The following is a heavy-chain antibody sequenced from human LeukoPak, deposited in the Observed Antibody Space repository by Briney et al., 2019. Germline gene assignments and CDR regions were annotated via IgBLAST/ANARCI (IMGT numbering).Heavy chain of an antibody. CDR2: ISDSGGST. CDR1: GFTFSSYG. J-gene: IGHJ4*02. Sequence: GGSLRLSCVASGFTFSSYGMSWVRQAPGKGLEWVSGISDSGGSTYYADSVKGRFTISRDNSKNTLYLQMNSLRAEDTAVHYCANGLMDRGVIIYYFDYWGQGTLVTVSS. CDR3: ANGLMDRGVIIYYFDY. V-gene: IGHV3-23*01. D-gene: IGHD3-10*01.